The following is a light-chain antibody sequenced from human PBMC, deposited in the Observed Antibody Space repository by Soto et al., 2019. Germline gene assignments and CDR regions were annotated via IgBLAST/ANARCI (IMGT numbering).Light chain of an antibody. J-gene: IGLJ2*01. V-gene: IGLV2-8*01. CDR1: SSDVGGYNY. CDR3: SSYAGTNIYVV. Sequence: QSALTQPPSASGSPGQSVTISCTGTSSDVGGYNYVSWYQHHPGKAPKLIIYEVSKRPSGVPDRFSGSKSGNTASLTVSGLQAEDEAEYYCSSYAGTNIYVVFGGGTMLTVL. CDR2: EVS.